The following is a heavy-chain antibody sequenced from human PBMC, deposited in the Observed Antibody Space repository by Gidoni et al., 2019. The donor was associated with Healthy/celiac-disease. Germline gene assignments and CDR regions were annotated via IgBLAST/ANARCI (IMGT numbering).Heavy chain of an antibody. Sequence: QVKLVQSGAEVKKPVASVKVSCKASGYTFTSYDINWVRQATGQGREWMGWMNPNSVNTGYAQKFQGRVTMTRNTSMSTAYMELSSLRSEDTAIDYCARHFRGYDYWGQGTLVTVSS. D-gene: IGHD3-10*01. J-gene: IGHJ4*02. CDR2: MNPNSVNT. CDR3: ARHFRGYDY. V-gene: IGHV1-8*01. CDR1: GYTFTSYD.